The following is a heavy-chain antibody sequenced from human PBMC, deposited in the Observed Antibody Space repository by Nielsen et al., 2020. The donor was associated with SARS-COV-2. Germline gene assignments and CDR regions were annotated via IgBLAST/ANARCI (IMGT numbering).Heavy chain of an antibody. V-gene: IGHV4-59*01. Sequence: RQAPGKGLEWIGYIYYSGSTNYNPSLKSRVTLSVDTSKNQFSLKLSSVTAADTAVYYCASGGGSGSYSYYYYGMDVWGQGTTVTVSS. D-gene: IGHD3-10*01. CDR3: ASGGGSGSYSYYYYGMDV. J-gene: IGHJ6*02. CDR2: IYYSGST.